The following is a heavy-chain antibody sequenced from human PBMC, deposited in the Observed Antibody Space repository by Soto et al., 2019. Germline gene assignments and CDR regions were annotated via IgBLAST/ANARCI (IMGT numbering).Heavy chain of an antibody. Sequence: GSSVKVSCKASGYTFTSYYIHWVRQAPGQGLEWIGIFNPTGDTAKYAQQLKGRVTLTTDTSTSTAYMDLRSLRSDDTAVYYCPRDSVGATVDYYGMDVWGQGTTVTVSS. CDR1: GYTFTSYY. V-gene: IGHV1-46*01. CDR3: PRDSVGATVDYYGMDV. CDR2: FNPTGDTA. J-gene: IGHJ6*02. D-gene: IGHD1-26*01.